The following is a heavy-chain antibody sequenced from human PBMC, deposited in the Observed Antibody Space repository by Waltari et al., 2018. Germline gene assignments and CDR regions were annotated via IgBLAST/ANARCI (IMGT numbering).Heavy chain of an antibody. J-gene: IGHJ3*01. CDR2: IYTGGST. D-gene: IGHD3-16*01. Sequence: EGLLEETGGGSVKPGGSLRLASAAGVWCVSMYYMNWVCQAPGQGLEWVSIIYTGGSTYYADSVRGRFTISRHNSQNTLSLEMNSLTSDDTGIYYCARSLGGDAFDLWGQGTMVAVSS. V-gene: IGHV3-53*04. CDR3: ARSLGGDAFDL. CDR1: VWCVSMYY.